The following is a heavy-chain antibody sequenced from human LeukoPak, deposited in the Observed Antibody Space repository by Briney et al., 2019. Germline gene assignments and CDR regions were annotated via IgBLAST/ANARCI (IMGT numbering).Heavy chain of an antibody. Sequence: GGSLRLSCAVSGFTVSSKYMSWVRQAPGKGLEWVAVIYTTGHTYYADSVKGRFTISRDNFKNTLYLQMNSLRAEDTAVYYCARDAPGSFDMWGQGTMVTVSS. CDR2: IYTTGHT. V-gene: IGHV3-53*01. D-gene: IGHD1-26*01. CDR3: ARDAPGSFDM. J-gene: IGHJ3*02. CDR1: GFTVSSKY.